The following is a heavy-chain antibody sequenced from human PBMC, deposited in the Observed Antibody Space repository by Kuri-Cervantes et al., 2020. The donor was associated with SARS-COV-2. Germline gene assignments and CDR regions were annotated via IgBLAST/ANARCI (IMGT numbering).Heavy chain of an antibody. Sequence: ASVKVSCKASGYTFTSYAMHWVRQAPGQRLEWMGWINAGNGNTKYSQKFQGRVTITADKSTSTAYMELSSLRSEDTAVYYCARAYLPIRFLEWLTYDYWGQGNRVIGAS. D-gene: IGHD3-3*01. V-gene: IGHV1-3*01. J-gene: IGHJ4*02. CDR3: ARAYLPIRFLEWLTYDY. CDR2: INAGNGNT. CDR1: GYTFTSYA.